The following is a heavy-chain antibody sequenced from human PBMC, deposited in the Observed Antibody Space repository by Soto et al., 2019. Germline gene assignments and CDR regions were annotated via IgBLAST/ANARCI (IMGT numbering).Heavy chain of an antibody. Sequence: PGGSLRLSCAASGFTFSGYAMSWVRQAPGKGLEWVSAISGSGGSTYYADSVKGRFTISRDNSKNTLYLQMNSLRAEDTVVYYCAKHRLLYYWFDPWGQGTLVTVSS. CDR2: ISGSGGST. CDR1: GFTFSGYA. D-gene: IGHD3-3*01. V-gene: IGHV3-23*01. J-gene: IGHJ5*02. CDR3: AKHRLLYYWFDP.